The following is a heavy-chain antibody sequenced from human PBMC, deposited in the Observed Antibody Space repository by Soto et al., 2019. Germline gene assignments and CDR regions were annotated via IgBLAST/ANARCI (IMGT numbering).Heavy chain of an antibody. J-gene: IGHJ5*02. V-gene: IGHV3-33*01. CDR2: IWYDGSNK. D-gene: IGHD3-22*01. CDR1: GFTFSSYG. CDR3: ARDSVGSGYYYGAANWFDP. Sequence: GESLKISCAASGFTFSSYGMHWVRQAPGKGLEWVAVIWYDGSNKYYADSVKGRFTISRDNSKNTLYLQMNSLRAEDTAVYYCARDSVGSGYYYGAANWFDPWGQGTLVTVSS.